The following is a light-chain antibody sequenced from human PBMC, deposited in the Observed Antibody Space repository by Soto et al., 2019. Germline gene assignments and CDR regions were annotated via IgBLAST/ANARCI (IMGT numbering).Light chain of an antibody. CDR2: EVS. CDR1: SSDAGSYNL. V-gene: IGLV2-23*02. J-gene: IGLJ1*01. CDR3: CSYAGSSTVYV. Sequence: QSVLTQPASVSGSPGQSITISCTGTSSDAGSYNLVSWYQQHPGKAPKLMIYEVSKRPSGVSNRFSGSKSGNTASLTISGLQAEDEADYYCCSYAGSSTVYVFGTGTKVTV.